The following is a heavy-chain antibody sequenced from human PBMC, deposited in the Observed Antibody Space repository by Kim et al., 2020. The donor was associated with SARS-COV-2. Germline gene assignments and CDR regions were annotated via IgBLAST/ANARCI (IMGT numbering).Heavy chain of an antibody. CDR2: IYSSGSST. CDR3: AKVGPWRYDP. Sequence: GGSLRLSCAASGCTFSSYAMSWVRQAPGKGLEWVSVIYSSGSSTYYPDSVKRRVTSARDNSKNTLDLQMNSLRAEDTAVYYSAKVGPWRYDPWVQGTLVT. J-gene: IGHJ5*02. V-gene: IGHV3-23*03. CDR1: GCTFSSYA. D-gene: IGHD3-10*01.